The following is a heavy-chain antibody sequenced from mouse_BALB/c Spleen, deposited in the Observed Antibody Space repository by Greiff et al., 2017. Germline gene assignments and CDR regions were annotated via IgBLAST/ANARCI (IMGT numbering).Heavy chain of an antibody. CDR1: GYTFTNYW. J-gene: IGHJ3*01. V-gene: IGHV1-63*02. CDR2: IYPGGGYT. CDR3: ASDSLLRPWFAY. Sequence: QVQLQQSGAELVRPGTSVKISCKASGYTFTNYWLGWVKQRPGHGLEWIGDIYPGGGYTNYNEKFKGKATLTADTSSSTAYMQLSSLTSEDAAVYCCASDSLLRPWFAYWGQGTLVTVSA. D-gene: IGHD1-2*01.